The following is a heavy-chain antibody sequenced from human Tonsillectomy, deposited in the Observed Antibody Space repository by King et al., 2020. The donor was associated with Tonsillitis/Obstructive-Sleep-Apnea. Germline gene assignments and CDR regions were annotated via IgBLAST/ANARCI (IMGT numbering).Heavy chain of an antibody. CDR3: ARVAHRSRATVGWFDP. CDR1: GFTFSDYY. D-gene: IGHD1-26*01. Sequence: VQLVESGGGLVKPGGSLRLSCAASGFTFSDYYMSWIRQAPGKGLEWVSYISSSSSYTNYADSVKGRFTISRDNAKNSLYLQMNSLRAEDTAVYYCARVAHRSRATVGWFDPWGQGTLVTVSS. J-gene: IGHJ5*02. CDR2: ISSSSSYT. V-gene: IGHV3-11*06.